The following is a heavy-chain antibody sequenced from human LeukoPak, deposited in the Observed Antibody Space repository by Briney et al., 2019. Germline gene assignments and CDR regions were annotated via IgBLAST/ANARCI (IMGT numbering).Heavy chain of an antibody. V-gene: IGHV3-66*01. CDR3: ARDQQKCGNDCLIDAFDM. CDR2: IFSNNST. J-gene: IGHJ3*02. CDR1: GFTDKDNY. Sequence: GGSLSLSCSASGFTDKDNYMIGVRHAPRKGLEWGSVIFSNNSTYYADSVKGRFTNSRDNSKNTLNLQMNSPAAEDTAVYYCARDQQKCGNDCLIDAFDMWGGGTMVTVS. D-gene: IGHD5-12*01.